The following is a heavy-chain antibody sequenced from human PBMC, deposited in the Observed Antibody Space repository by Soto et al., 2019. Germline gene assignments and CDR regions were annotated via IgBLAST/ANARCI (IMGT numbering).Heavy chain of an antibody. J-gene: IGHJ4*02. CDR2: ISSSGSTI. D-gene: IGHD3-3*01. CDR1: GFTFSDHY. V-gene: IGHV3-11*01. Sequence: QVQLVESGGGLVKPGESLRLSCAASGFTFSDHYVTWFRQAPGKGLEWVSYISSSGSTIYYADSVKGRFTISRDNAENSLYLQMTSLRAEDTAVYYCARVGDMTYKDWGQGTLVTVSS. CDR3: ARVGDMTYKD.